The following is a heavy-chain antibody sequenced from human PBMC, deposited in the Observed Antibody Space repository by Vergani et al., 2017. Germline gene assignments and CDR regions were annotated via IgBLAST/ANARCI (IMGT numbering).Heavy chain of an antibody. V-gene: IGHV4-30-4*08. Sequence: QVQLPESGAGLVKPSQTLSLTCPVSRGSISSGDYYWSWIRQPPGKGLEWIGYIYYSGSTYYNPSLKSRVTISVDTSKKQLSLKLSSVTGADTAVYYCARGGYYATWGQGTLVTVSS. J-gene: IGHJ5*02. CDR2: IYYSGST. CDR1: RGSISSGDYY. CDR3: ARGGYYAT. D-gene: IGHD3-10*01.